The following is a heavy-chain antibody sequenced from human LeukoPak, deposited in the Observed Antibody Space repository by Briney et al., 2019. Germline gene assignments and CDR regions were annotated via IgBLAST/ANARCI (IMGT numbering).Heavy chain of an antibody. V-gene: IGHV3-53*01. Sequence: PGGSLRLSCAVSGLTVSSNYMCWVRRALGQGLEWVSIIYSGGYTFYADSVKGRFTISRGNAENSLYLQMNSLRVEDTAVYYCARWLSRMWEHALDFWGQGTLVTVSS. D-gene: IGHD1-26*01. CDR1: GLTVSSNY. J-gene: IGHJ4*02. CDR2: IYSGGYT. CDR3: ARWLSRMWEHALDF.